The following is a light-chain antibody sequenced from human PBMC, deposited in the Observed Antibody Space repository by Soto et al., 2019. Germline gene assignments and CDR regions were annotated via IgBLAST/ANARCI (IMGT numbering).Light chain of an antibody. CDR2: KAS. CDR3: QQYNSYPYT. V-gene: IGKV1-5*03. J-gene: IGKJ2*01. CDR1: QSISSW. Sequence: DIQMTQSPSTLSASVGDRVTITCRASQSISSWLAWYQQKPGKAPKLLIYKASSLESGVPLRFSGSGSGTEFTLTISSLQPDDFATYCCQQYNSYPYTFGQGTKLEIK.